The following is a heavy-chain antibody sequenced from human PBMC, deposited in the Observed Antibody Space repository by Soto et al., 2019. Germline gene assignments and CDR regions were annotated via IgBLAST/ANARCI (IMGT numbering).Heavy chain of an antibody. CDR3: ARGTLV. CDR1: GGSIGSGGYW. D-gene: IGHD2-2*01. V-gene: IGHV4-31*03. Sequence: QMQLQESGPGLMQPSQTLSLTCTVSGGSIGSGGYWWSWIRQHPGRGLEWIGFVSYTGNTQYNPSLKSRVNISVDTSTKQFSLKLSSVTAADTAVYYCARGTLVWGQGTLVTVSS. CDR2: VSYTGNT. J-gene: IGHJ4*02.